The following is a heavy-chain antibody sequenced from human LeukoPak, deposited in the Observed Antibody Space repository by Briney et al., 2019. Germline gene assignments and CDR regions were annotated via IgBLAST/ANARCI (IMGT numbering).Heavy chain of an antibody. CDR3: ARDQEGFDY. CDR1: GYTFTNNY. Sequence: ASVKVSCTASGYTFTNNYLHRVRQASGQGLEWMGMIYPRDGSTSYAQNFQGRVTVTRDTSTTTVHMELSGLRSEDTAVYYCARDQEGFDYWGQGTLVTVSS. CDR2: IYPRDGST. J-gene: IGHJ4*02. V-gene: IGHV1-46*01.